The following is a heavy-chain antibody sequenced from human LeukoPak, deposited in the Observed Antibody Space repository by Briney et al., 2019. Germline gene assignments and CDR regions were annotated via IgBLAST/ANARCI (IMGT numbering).Heavy chain of an antibody. CDR3: ARDVTAARLRWFDP. CDR2: IYYSGST. Sequence: SETLSLTCTVSGGSISSYYWSWIRQPTGKGLEWIGYIYYSGSTNYNPSLKSRVTISVDTSKNQFSLKLSSVTAADTAVYYCARDVTAARLRWFDPWGQGTLVTVSS. J-gene: IGHJ5*02. V-gene: IGHV4-59*01. CDR1: GGSISSYY. D-gene: IGHD6-6*01.